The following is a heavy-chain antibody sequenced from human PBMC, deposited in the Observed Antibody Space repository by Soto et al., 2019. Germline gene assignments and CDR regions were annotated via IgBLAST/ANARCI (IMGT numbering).Heavy chain of an antibody. Sequence: SKTLSLTCAISGDSFSSNSAAWNWIRQSPSRGLEWLGRTYYRSEWYNDYAVSVKSRITINPGTSKNQFSLQLNSVTPEDTAVYSCARARKFDGSSVYYYYYYMYFWGKG. CDR3: ARARKFDGSSVYYYYYYMYF. D-gene: IGHD3-3*01. V-gene: IGHV6-1*01. CDR1: GDSFSSNSAA. CDR2: TYYRSEWYN. J-gene: IGHJ6*03.